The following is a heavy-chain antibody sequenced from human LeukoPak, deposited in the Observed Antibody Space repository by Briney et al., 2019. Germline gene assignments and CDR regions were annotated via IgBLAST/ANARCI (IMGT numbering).Heavy chain of an antibody. CDR3: AKDRSSKHYYYYSYMDV. CDR1: GFTFSSYA. V-gene: IGHV3-23*01. J-gene: IGHJ6*03. Sequence: PGGSLRLSCAASGFTFSSYAMSWVRQAPGKGLEWVSAISGSGGSTYYADSVKGRFTISRDNSKNTLYLQMNSLRSEDTAVYYCAKDRSSKHYYYYSYMDVWGKGTTVTVSS. D-gene: IGHD2-2*01. CDR2: ISGSGGST.